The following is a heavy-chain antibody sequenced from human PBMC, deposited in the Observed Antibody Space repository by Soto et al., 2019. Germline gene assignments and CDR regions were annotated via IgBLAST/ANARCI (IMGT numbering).Heavy chain of an antibody. CDR3: AKSTTIVRGVPDY. V-gene: IGHV3-23*01. Sequence: LRLSCAASGFTFSSYAMSWVRQAPGKGLEWVSAISGSGGSTYYADSVKGRFTISRDNSKNTLYLQMNSLRAEDTAVYYCAKSTTIVRGVPDYWGQGTLVTVSS. CDR2: ISGSGGST. CDR1: GFTFSSYA. D-gene: IGHD3-10*01. J-gene: IGHJ4*02.